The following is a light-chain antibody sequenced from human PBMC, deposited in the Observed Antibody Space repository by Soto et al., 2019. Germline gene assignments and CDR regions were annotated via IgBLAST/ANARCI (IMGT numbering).Light chain of an antibody. Sequence: DIQMTQSPSTLSASVGDRVTITCRASQTISNWLAWYQQKPGKAPKLLIYDASILESGVPSRFSGSGSGTEFTLTISSLQPDDFAAYYCQHYNSYSSTFGQGTKVDSK. J-gene: IGKJ1*01. CDR2: DAS. CDR3: QHYNSYSST. V-gene: IGKV1-5*01. CDR1: QTISNW.